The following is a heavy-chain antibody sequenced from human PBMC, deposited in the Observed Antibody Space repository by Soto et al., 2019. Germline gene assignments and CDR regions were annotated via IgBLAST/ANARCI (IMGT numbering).Heavy chain of an antibody. D-gene: IGHD4-4*01. Sequence: ASVKVSCKASGYTFTSYYMHWVRQAPGQGLEWMGIINPSGGSTSYAQKFQGRVTMTRDTSTSTVYMELSSLRSEDTAVYYCARDPPTVTTEDYYYYGMDVWGQGTTVTVSS. CDR3: ARDPPTVTTEDYYYYGMDV. CDR1: GYTFTSYY. CDR2: INPSGGST. J-gene: IGHJ6*02. V-gene: IGHV1-46*01.